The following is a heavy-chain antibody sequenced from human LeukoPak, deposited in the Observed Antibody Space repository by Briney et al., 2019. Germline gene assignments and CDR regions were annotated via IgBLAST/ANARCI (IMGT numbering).Heavy chain of an antibody. CDR1: GGSFSGYY. CDR3: ARESGYCSSTSCLSYYYYYYMDV. CDR2: INHSGST. Sequence: SETLSLTCAVYGGSFSGYYWSWIRQPPGKGLEWIGEINHSGSTNYNPSLKSRVTISVDTSKNQFSLKLSSVTAADTAVYYCARESGYCSSTSCLSYYYYYYMDVWGKGTTVTVSS. V-gene: IGHV4-34*01. D-gene: IGHD2-2*01. J-gene: IGHJ6*03.